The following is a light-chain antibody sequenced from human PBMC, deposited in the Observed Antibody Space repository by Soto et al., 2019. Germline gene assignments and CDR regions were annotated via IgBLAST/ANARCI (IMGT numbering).Light chain of an antibody. J-gene: IGLJ1*01. V-gene: IGLV1-44*01. CDR2: SHN. CDR1: SSNIGSNT. CDR3: AAWDDSLNAYV. Sequence: QAVVTQPPSASGTPGQRVTISCSGSSSNIGSNTVNWYQQLPGTAPRLLIYSHNKRPSGVPDRFSASKSGTSASLAISGLQSEDEADYYCAAWDDSLNAYVFGTGTKLTVL.